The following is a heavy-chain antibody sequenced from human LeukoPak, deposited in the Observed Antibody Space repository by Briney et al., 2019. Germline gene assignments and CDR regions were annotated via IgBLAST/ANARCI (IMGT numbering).Heavy chain of an antibody. CDR3: ARRGIVGATTKTRTAGMDV. CDR2: ISSSGSYI. V-gene: IGHV3-21*01. J-gene: IGHJ6*02. Sequence: PGGSLRLSCAASGFTFSSYSMNWVRQAPGKGLEWVSSISSSGSYIYYADSVKGRFTISRDNAKNSLYLQMNSLRAEDTAVYYCARRGIVGATTKTRTAGMDVWGQGTTVTVSS. CDR1: GFTFSSYS. D-gene: IGHD1-26*01.